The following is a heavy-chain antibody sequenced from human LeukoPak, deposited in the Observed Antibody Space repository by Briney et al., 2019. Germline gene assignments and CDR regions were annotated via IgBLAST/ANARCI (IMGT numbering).Heavy chain of an antibody. CDR1: GFTFSSYA. CDR3: AKWGDYDVLTGYYAPDY. Sequence: GGALRLSCAASGFTFSSYAMSWVRQAPGKGLEWVSAILGRGGSTYYADSVKGRVTVSRDNSKSTLYLQMNSLRAEDTALYYCAKWGDYDVLTGYYAPDYWGQGTLVPVSS. CDR2: ILGRGGST. J-gene: IGHJ4*02. D-gene: IGHD3-9*01. V-gene: IGHV3-23*01.